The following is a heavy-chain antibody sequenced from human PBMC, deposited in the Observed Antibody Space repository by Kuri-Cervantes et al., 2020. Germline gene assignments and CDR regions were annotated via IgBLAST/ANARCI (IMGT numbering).Heavy chain of an antibody. V-gene: IGHV3-33*01. CDR1: GFTFSSYG. J-gene: IGHJ4*02. CDR3: ARDSSGWPDY. CDR2: IWYDGSNK. D-gene: IGHD6-19*01. Sequence: GESLKISCAASGFTFSSYGMHWVRQAPGKGLEWVAVIWYDGSNKYYADSVKGRFTISRDNSKNTLYLQMNSLRAEDTAVYYCARDSSGWPDYWGQGTLVTVSS.